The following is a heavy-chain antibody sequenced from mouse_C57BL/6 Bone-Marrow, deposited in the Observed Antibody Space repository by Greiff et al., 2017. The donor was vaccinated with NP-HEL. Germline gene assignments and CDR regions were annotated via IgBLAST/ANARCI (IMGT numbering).Heavy chain of an antibody. D-gene: IGHD1-1*01. CDR3: AITTVVVWYFDV. J-gene: IGHJ1*03. Sequence: QVQLQQPGAELVKPGASVKLSCKASGYTFTSYWMHWVKQRPGQGLEWIGMIHPNSGSTNYNEKFKSKATLTVDKSSSTAYMQLSSLTSEDSAVYYCAITTVVVWYFDVWGTGTTVTVSS. CDR2: IHPNSGST. V-gene: IGHV1-64*01. CDR1: GYTFTSYW.